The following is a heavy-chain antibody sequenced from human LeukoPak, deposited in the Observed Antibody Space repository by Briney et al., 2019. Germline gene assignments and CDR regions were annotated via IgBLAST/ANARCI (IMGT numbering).Heavy chain of an antibody. CDR3: ARDRGEWLRQDFDY. D-gene: IGHD5-12*01. V-gene: IGHV4-34*01. J-gene: IGHJ4*02. CDR2: INHSGST. Sequence: GSLRLSCAASGFTFSSYWMHWVRQAPGKGLEWIGEINHSGSTNYNPSLKSRVTISVDTSKNQFSLKLNSVTAAATAVYYCARDRGEWLRQDFDYWGQGTLVTVSS. CDR1: GFTFSSYW.